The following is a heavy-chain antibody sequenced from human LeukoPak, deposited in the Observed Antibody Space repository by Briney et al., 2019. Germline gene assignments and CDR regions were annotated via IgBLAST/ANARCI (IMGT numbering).Heavy chain of an antibody. J-gene: IGHJ5*02. CDR1: GGSFSGYY. CDR2: INDSGST. D-gene: IGHD6-13*01. CDR3: ARGDSSSSGWFDP. Sequence: PSETLSLTCAVYGGSFSGYYWRWIRQPPGKGREWIGEINDSGSTNYNPSLKSRVTISVDTSKNQFSLKLSSVTAADTAVYYCARGDSSSSGWFDPWGQGTLVTVSS. V-gene: IGHV4-34*01.